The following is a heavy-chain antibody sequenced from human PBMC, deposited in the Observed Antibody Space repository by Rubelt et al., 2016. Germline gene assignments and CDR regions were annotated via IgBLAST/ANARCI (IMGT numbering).Heavy chain of an antibody. D-gene: IGHD5-18*01. V-gene: IGHV4-59*01. CDR3: AGMIQLWLGIDY. CDR1: GGSINNYY. Sequence: QVQLQESGPGLVKPSETLSLTCTVSGGSINNYYWSWIRQPPGKGLEWIAYVYYSGITNYNPSLESRVTISEDTSKNQFTLKLSSVTAAETAVYYCAGMIQLWLGIDYWGQGILVTVSS. J-gene: IGHJ4*02. CDR2: VYYSGIT.